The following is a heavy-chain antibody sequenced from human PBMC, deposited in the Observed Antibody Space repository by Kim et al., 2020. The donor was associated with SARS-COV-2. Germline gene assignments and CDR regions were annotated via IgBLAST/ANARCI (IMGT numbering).Heavy chain of an antibody. D-gene: IGHD6-19*01. CDR3: AHSKQWLVHEYFQH. Sequence: THSLKSRLTITKDTSKNQVVLTMTNMDPVDTATYYCAHSKQWLVHEYFQHWGQGTLVTVSS. V-gene: IGHV2-5*01. J-gene: IGHJ1*01.